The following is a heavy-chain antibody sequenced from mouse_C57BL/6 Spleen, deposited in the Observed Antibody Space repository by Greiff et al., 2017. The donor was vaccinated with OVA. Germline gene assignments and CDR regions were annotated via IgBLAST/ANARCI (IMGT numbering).Heavy chain of an antibody. D-gene: IGHD1-1*01. Sequence: VQLQQPGAELVKPGASVKLSCKASGYTFTSYWMQWVKQRPGQGLEWIGEIDPADGYTNYNQKFKGKATLTVDTSSSTAYMQLSSLTSEDSAVYYCAKGLGTTVDPYWGQGPTLTVSS. CDR3: AKGLGTTVDPY. CDR1: GYTFTSYW. CDR2: IDPADGYT. V-gene: IGHV1-50*01. J-gene: IGHJ2*01.